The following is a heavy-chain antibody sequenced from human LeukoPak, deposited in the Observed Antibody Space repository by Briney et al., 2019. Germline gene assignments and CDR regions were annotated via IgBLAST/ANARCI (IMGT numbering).Heavy chain of an antibody. D-gene: IGHD3-16*01. CDR3: ARDHLWGSSDAFDI. Sequence: ASVKVSCKVSGYTLTELSMHWVRQAPGKGLEWMGGFDPEDGETIYAQKFQGRVTMTEDTSTDTAYMELSSLRSEDTAVYYCARDHLWGSSDAFDIWGQGTMVTVSS. CDR2: FDPEDGET. CDR1: GYTLTELS. V-gene: IGHV1-24*01. J-gene: IGHJ3*02.